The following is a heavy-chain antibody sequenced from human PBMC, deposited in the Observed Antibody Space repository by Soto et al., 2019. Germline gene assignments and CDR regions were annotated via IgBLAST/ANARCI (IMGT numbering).Heavy chain of an antibody. CDR1: GYTFTSYG. Sequence: ASVKVSCKASGYTFTSYGISWVRQAPGQGLEWMGWISAYNGNTNYAQKLQGRVTMTTDTSTSTAYMELRSLRSDDTAVYYCARLVVPGTVTAWRDYYYGMDVWGQGTTVTV. CDR3: ARLVVPGTVTAWRDYYYGMDV. D-gene: IGHD4-17*01. J-gene: IGHJ6*02. V-gene: IGHV1-18*01. CDR2: ISAYNGNT.